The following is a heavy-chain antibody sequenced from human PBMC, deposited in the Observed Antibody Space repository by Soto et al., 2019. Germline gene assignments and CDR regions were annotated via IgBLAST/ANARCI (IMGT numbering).Heavy chain of an antibody. CDR2: FRSKANSYAT. CDR1: GFSFSATF. CDR3: TRPTHGDYSNYLGLYYYYMDV. J-gene: IGHJ6*03. V-gene: IGHV3-73*01. Sequence: GGSRRLSCAASGFSFSATFMAWVGQAPGKGLKWVGRFRSKANSYATAYAASVKGRFTISRDDSKNTAYLRMNSLKTEDTAVYYCTRPTHGDYSNYLGLYYYYMDVWGKGTTVTVSS. D-gene: IGHD4-4*01.